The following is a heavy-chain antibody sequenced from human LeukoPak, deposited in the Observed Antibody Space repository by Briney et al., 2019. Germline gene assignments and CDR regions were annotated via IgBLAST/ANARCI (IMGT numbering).Heavy chain of an antibody. CDR3: ACGHRFYYSGSGSYYSRGDGFDP. Sequence: ASGKVCCKASGYTFTRYDMHMGRQAPGQGLGWMGGISPNSGGTNYAQKGQGRVTMTRDTSISTTYMHLSRLRSDDTAASFCACGHRFYYSGSGSYYSRGDGFDPWGQGTLVTVSS. CDR1: GYTFTRYD. D-gene: IGHD3-10*01. J-gene: IGHJ5*02. CDR2: ISPNSGGT. V-gene: IGHV1-2*02.